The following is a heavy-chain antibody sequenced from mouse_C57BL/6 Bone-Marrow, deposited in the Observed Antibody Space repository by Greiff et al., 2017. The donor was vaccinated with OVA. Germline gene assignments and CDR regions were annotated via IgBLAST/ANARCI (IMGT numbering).Heavy chain of an antibody. CDR1: GYTFTSYW. J-gene: IGHJ2*01. CDR3: ARGGDYYGSSGYYFDY. CDR2: IYPGSGST. V-gene: IGHV1-55*01. Sequence: VQLQQPGAELVKPGASVKMSCKASGYTFTSYWITWVKQRPGQGLEWIGDIYPGSGSTNYHEKFKSKATLTVDTSSSTAYMQLSSLTSEDSAVYYCARGGDYYGSSGYYFDYWGQGTTLTVSS. D-gene: IGHD1-1*01.